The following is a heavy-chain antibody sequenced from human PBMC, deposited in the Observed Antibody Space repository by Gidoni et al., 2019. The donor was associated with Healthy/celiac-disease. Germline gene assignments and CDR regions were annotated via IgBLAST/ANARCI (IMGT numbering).Heavy chain of an antibody. D-gene: IGHD2-2*01. J-gene: IGHJ4*02. CDR3: ARDKEYEYQLLIY. Sequence: TGKGLEWVAIISYDGTNKYYADSVKGRFTISRDNSNNTLYLQMNSLRPEDTAVYYCARDKEYEYQLLIYWGQGTLVTVSS. CDR2: ISYDGTNK. V-gene: IGHV3-30*04.